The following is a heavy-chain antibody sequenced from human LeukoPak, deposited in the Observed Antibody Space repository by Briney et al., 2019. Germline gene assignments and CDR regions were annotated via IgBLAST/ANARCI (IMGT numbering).Heavy chain of an antibody. Sequence: GGSLRLSCAASGFTFSHYEMNWVRQAPGKGLEWVSGIITKSNTPYYADSVKGRFSISRDDSKNTVWLHMNSLRAEDTAIYYCAKDERPDGKWSIDHWGQGTLVTVTS. CDR3: AKDERPDGKWSIDH. D-gene: IGHD1-14*01. CDR1: GFTFSHYE. V-gene: IGHV3-23*01. J-gene: IGHJ4*02. CDR2: IITKSNTP.